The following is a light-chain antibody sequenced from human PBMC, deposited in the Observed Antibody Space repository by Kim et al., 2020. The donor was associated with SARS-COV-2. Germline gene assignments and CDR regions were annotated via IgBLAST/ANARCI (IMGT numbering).Light chain of an antibody. Sequence: QSALTQPASVSGSPGQSITISCTGTSSDIGSSNYVSWYQQHPHEVPRLVIYDVSHRPSGISNRFSGSKSGNTASLTISGLQADDEADYYCSSYTSATFVIFGGGTQLTVL. CDR1: SSDIGSSNY. V-gene: IGLV2-14*03. CDR3: SSYTSATFVI. CDR2: DVS. J-gene: IGLJ2*01.